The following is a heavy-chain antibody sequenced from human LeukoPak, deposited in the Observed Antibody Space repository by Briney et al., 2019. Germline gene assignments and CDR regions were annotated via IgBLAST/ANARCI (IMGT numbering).Heavy chain of an antibody. D-gene: IGHD3-16*01. CDR1: GGSISSYY. V-gene: IGHV4-59*12. Sequence: PSETLSLTCTVSGGSISSYYWSWIRQPPGKGLEWIGSIYYSGSTYYNPSLKSRVTISVDTSKNQFSLKLSSVTAADTAVYYCARVNYGNFDYWGQGTLVTVSS. J-gene: IGHJ4*02. CDR2: IYYSGST. CDR3: ARVNYGNFDY.